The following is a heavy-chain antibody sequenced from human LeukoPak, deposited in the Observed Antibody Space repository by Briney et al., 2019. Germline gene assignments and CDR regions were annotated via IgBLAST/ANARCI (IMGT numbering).Heavy chain of an antibody. CDR1: GFIFDKYA. V-gene: IGHV3-23*01. D-gene: IGHD3-22*01. J-gene: IGHJ4*02. CDR3: AKVDSGIVRRYYFDF. CDR2: ISGSGITT. Sequence: GGSLRLSCAASGFIFDKYAMSWVRQAPGKGLEWVSTISGSGITTFYADSVKGRFTISRDTSGNTLHLHMNSLRVEDTAVYYCAKVDSGIVRRYYFDFWGQGTLVTLSS.